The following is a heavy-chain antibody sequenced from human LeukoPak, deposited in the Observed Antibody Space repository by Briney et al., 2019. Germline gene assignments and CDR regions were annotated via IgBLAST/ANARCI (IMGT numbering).Heavy chain of an antibody. J-gene: IGHJ4*02. V-gene: IGHV3-49*04. CDR1: GFTFGDYA. D-gene: IGHD3-10*01. Sequence: GGSLRLSCTASGFTFGDYAMSWVRQAPGKWLEWVGFIRSKAYGGTTEYAASVKGRFTISRDDSKSIAYLQMNSLKTEDTAVYYCTRDPMSTMVRGVTYDYWGQGTLVTVSS. CDR3: TRDPMSTMVRGVTYDY. CDR2: IRSKAYGGTT.